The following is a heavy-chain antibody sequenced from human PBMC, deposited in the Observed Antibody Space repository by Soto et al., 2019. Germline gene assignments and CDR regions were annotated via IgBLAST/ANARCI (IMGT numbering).Heavy chain of an antibody. CDR1: GFTFSNYW. J-gene: IGHJ4*02. CDR2: IKKDGSQK. V-gene: IGHV3-7*01. Sequence: EVQLVESGGGLVQPGGSPRLSCETSGFTFSNYWMTWVRQAPEKGLEWVANIKKDGSQKNFVDSVKGRFTISRDNAKNSLYLQMDSLRVEDTAIYYCVKEIASAQWGQGTLVTVSS. CDR3: VKEIASAQ. D-gene: IGHD6-25*01.